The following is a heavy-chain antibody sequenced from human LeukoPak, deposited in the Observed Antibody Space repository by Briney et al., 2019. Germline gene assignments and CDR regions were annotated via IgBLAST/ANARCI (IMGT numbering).Heavy chain of an antibody. CDR3: ARGGPPGYYYDYYMDV. CDR1: GGSISSYY. Sequence: SETLSLTCTVSGGSISSYYWSWIRQTPGKGLEWIGYIYYSGRTNFNPSLKSRVTISVDTSKNRFSLQMSSVTAADTAVYFCARGGPPGYYYDYYMDVWGKGTTVTISS. J-gene: IGHJ6*03. CDR2: IYYSGRT. V-gene: IGHV4-59*01.